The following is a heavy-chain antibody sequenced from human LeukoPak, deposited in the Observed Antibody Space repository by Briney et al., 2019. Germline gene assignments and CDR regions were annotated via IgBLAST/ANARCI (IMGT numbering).Heavy chain of an antibody. Sequence: ASAKVSCKASGYTFTSYGISWVRQAPGQGLEWMGWISAYNGNTNYAQKLQGRVTMTTDTSTSTAYMELRSLRSDDTAVYYCARDPVRAYDSSGYYRYFDYWGQGTLVTVSS. CDR2: ISAYNGNT. J-gene: IGHJ4*02. CDR3: ARDPVRAYDSSGYYRYFDY. V-gene: IGHV1-18*01. D-gene: IGHD3-22*01. CDR1: GYTFTSYG.